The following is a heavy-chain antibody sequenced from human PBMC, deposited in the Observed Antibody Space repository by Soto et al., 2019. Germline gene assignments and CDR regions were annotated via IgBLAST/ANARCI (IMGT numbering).Heavy chain of an antibody. Sequence: GGSLRLSCAASGFTFSSYGMHWVRQAPGKGLEWVAVISYDGSNKYHADSVKGRFTISRDNSKNTLYLQMNSLRAEDTAVYYCAKALRGARNYYYYGMDVWGQGTTVTVSS. CDR3: AKALRGARNYYYYGMDV. D-gene: IGHD1-26*01. CDR2: ISYDGSNK. V-gene: IGHV3-30*18. CDR1: GFTFSSYG. J-gene: IGHJ6*02.